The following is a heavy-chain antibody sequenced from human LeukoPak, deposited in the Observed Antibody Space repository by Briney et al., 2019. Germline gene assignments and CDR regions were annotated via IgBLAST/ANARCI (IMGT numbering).Heavy chain of an antibody. CDR2: IWYDGSNE. D-gene: IGHD3-10*01. Sequence: PGRSLRLSCAASGFTFRSHGMHWVRQAPGKGLEWVAGIWYDGSNEDYADSVKGRFTISRDNSKNTLYLQMNSLRVEDTAVYYCARDGQNGSPYATDVWGQGTMVTVSS. J-gene: IGHJ6*02. CDR1: GFTFRSHG. V-gene: IGHV3-33*01. CDR3: ARDGQNGSPYATDV.